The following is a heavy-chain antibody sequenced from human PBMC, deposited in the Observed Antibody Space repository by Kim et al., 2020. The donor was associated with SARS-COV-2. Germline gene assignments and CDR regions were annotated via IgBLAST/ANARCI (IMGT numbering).Heavy chain of an antibody. Sequence: GGSLRLSCEASGFTFTSYAMTWVRQAPGKGLEWVASIGITGGNTYYADSVKGRFTISRDNSQNTLFLHMNSLRAEDTAVYYCTKRTSGAWPFDYWGRGTLVTVSS. CDR2: IGITGGNT. D-gene: IGHD2-2*01. CDR1: GFTFTSYA. V-gene: IGHV3-23*01. J-gene: IGHJ4*02. CDR3: TKRTSGAWPFDY.